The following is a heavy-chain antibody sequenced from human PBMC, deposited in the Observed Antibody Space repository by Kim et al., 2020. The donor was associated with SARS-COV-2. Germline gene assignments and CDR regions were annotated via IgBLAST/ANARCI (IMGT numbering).Heavy chain of an antibody. D-gene: IGHD3-3*01. J-gene: IGHJ4*02. Sequence: SETLSLTCAVYGGSFSGYYWSWIRQPPGKGLEWIGEINHSGSTNYNPSLKSRVTISVDTSKNQFSLKLSSVTAADTAVYYCARGGFGLVRPLDYWGQGTLVTVSS. CDR3: ARGGFGLVRPLDY. CDR1: GGSFSGYY. CDR2: INHSGST. V-gene: IGHV4-34*01.